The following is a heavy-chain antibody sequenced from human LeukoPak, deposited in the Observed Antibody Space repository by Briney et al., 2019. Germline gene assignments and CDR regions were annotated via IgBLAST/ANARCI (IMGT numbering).Heavy chain of an antibody. CDR1: GYTFTSYD. V-gene: IGHV1-8*03. CDR3: ARDLWFGELFCDY. J-gene: IGHJ4*02. D-gene: IGHD3-10*01. CDR2: MNPNSGNT. Sequence: ASVKVSCKASGYTFTSYDINWVRQATGQGLEWMGWMNPNSGNTGYAQKFQGRVTITRNTSISTAYMELSRLRSDDTAVYYCARDLWFGELFCDYWGQGTLVTVSS.